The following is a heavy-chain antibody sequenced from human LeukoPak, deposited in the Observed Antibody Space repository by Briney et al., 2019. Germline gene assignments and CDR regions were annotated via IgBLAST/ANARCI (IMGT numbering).Heavy chain of an antibody. J-gene: IGHJ4*02. CDR3: AREGEPYYFDY. D-gene: IGHD1-14*01. V-gene: IGHV1-46*01. Sequence: ASVKVSCKASGYTFTGYYMHWVRQAPGQGLEWMGIINPSGGSTSYAQKFQGRVTMTRDMSTSTVYMELSSLRSEDTAVYYCAREGEPYYFDYWGQGTLVTVSS. CDR1: GYTFTGYY. CDR2: INPSGGST.